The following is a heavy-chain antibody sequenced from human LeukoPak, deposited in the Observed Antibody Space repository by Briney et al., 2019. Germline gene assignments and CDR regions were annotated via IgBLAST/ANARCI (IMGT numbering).Heavy chain of an antibody. V-gene: IGHV4-4*07. CDR3: ARDQHYYDSSSGYYPFDY. CDR1: GGSISSYY. D-gene: IGHD3-22*01. Sequence: SETLSLTCTVSGGSISSYYWSWIRQPAGKGLEWIGRIYTSGSTNYNPSLKSRVTMSVDTSKNQFSLKLSSVTAADTAVYYCARDQHYYDSSSGYYPFDYWGQGTLVTVSS. J-gene: IGHJ4*02. CDR2: IYTSGST.